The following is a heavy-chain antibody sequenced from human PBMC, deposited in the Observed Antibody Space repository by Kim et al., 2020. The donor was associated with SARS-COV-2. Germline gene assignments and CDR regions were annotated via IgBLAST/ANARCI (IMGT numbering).Heavy chain of an antibody. D-gene: IGHD6-13*01. J-gene: IGHJ6*02. CDR2: ISYDGSNK. CDR1: GFTFSSYA. CDR3: ARGPRHSSSWYYHGMDV. Sequence: GGSLRLSCAASGFTFSSYAMHWVRQAPGKGLEWVAVISYDGSNKYYADSVKGRFTISRDNSKNTLYLQMNSLRAEDTAVYYCARGPRHSSSWYYHGMDVWGQGTTVTVSS. V-gene: IGHV3-30-3*01.